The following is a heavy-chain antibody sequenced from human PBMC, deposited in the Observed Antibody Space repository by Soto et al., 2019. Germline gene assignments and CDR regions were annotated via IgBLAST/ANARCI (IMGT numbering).Heavy chain of an antibody. V-gene: IGHV1-18*01. CDR3: ARDADGMTTVTTATGSTYYYYYGMDV. Sequence: QVQLVQSGAEVKKPGASVKVSCKASGYTFTSYGISWVRQAPGQGLEWMGWISAYNGNTKYAQKLPGRVTMTTDTSTSTAYMELRSLRSDDTAVYYCARDADGMTTVTTATGSTYYYYYGMDVWGQGTTVTVSS. CDR1: GYTFTSYG. CDR2: ISAYNGNT. J-gene: IGHJ6*02. D-gene: IGHD4-17*01.